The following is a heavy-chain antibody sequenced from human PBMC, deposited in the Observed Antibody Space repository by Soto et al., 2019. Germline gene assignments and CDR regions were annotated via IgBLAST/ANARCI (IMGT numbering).Heavy chain of an antibody. J-gene: IGHJ4*02. D-gene: IGHD1-26*01. CDR1: GYTFSTYY. CDR3: ARDWEFGY. Sequence: QVQLVQSGAEVKKPGASVRLSCKASGYTFSTYYMHWVRQAPGQGLEWMGVINPSGDSTTYAQKFQGRVTMTRDTSTSTLFMDLRSLISEDTAVYFCARDWEFGYWGQGTLVTVSS. V-gene: IGHV1-46*01. CDR2: INPSGDST.